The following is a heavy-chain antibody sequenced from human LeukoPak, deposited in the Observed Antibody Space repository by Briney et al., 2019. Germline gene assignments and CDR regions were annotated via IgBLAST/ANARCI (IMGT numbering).Heavy chain of an antibody. J-gene: IGHJ3*02. CDR2: MSYDGSNK. V-gene: IGHV3-30*03. CDR1: GFTFSSYG. Sequence: GGSLRLSCAASGFTFSSYGMHWVRQAPGKGLEWVAVMSYDGSNKYYADSVKGRFTISRDNSKNTLYLQMNSLRAEDTAVYYCARHSSSWYFAFDIWGQGTMVTVSS. CDR3: ARHSSSWYFAFDI. D-gene: IGHD6-13*01.